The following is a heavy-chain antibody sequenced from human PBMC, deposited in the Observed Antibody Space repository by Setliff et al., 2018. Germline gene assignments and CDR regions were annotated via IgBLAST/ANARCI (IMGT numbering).Heavy chain of an antibody. Sequence: SETLSLTCAVSGGSISSGDASWSWVRQPPGKGLEWIGYIYHAGSTYYNPSLESRVTISIDKPNKQFSLKLSSVTAADTALYYCTVYNTGSSKDHYWGQGTPVTVSS. CDR3: TVYNTGSSKDHY. D-gene: IGHD2-8*02. J-gene: IGHJ4*02. CDR2: IYHAGST. CDR1: GGSISSGDAS. V-gene: IGHV4-30-2*01.